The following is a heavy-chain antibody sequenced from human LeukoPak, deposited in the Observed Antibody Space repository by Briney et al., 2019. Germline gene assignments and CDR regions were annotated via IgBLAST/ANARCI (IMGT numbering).Heavy chain of an antibody. D-gene: IGHD5-24*01. J-gene: IGHJ4*02. CDR1: GYSFTAYW. CDR3: ARLTSMATTPVEC. CDR2: IYPGDSNT. V-gene: IGHV5-51*01. Sequence: GESLKIYSKAFGYSFTAYWIAWVRQLPGKGLEWMGIIYPGDSNTRYSPSFQGQVTISADKSIRTAYLQWSSLKASDTAMYYCARLTSMATTPVECWGQGTLVTVSS.